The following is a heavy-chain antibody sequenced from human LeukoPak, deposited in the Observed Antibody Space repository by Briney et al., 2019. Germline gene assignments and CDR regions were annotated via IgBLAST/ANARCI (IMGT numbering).Heavy chain of an antibody. CDR3: ARGVMQWRNGFDI. Sequence: GGSLRLSCAASGFTFSSYWMHWVRQAPGKGLVWVSRINSDGSSTNYADSVRGRFTISRDNAKNTLYLQMNSLRVEDMAVYYCARGVMQWRNGFDIWGQGTMVTVSS. D-gene: IGHD6-19*01. V-gene: IGHV3-74*01. CDR1: GFTFSSYW. J-gene: IGHJ3*02. CDR2: INSDGSST.